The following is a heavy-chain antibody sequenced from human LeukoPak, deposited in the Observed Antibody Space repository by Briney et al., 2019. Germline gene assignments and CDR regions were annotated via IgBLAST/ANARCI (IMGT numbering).Heavy chain of an antibody. CDR2: ISSSGSTI. CDR3: ARESKIVVVVAATSESYYYYYMDV. CDR1: GFTFSSYE. D-gene: IGHD2-15*01. J-gene: IGHJ6*03. Sequence: GGSLRLSCAASGFTFSSYEMNWVRQAPGKGLEWVSYISSSGSTIYYADSVKGRFTISRDNAKNSLYLQMNSLRAEDTAVYYCARESKIVVVVAATSESYYYYYMDVWGKGTTVTISS. V-gene: IGHV3-48*03.